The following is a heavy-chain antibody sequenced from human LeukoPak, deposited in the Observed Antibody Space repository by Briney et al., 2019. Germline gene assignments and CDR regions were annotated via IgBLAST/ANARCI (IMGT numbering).Heavy chain of an antibody. CDR2: IYPGDSDT. J-gene: IGHJ5*02. CDR3: ARLKPSYCSSTSCFSRNNWFDP. Sequence: GESLKISCKGSGYSFTNYWIGWVRQMLGKGLEWMGIIYPGDSDTTYSPSFQGQVTISADKSISTAYLQWSSLKASDTAMYYCARLKPSYCSSTSCFSRNNWFDPWGQGTLVTVSS. V-gene: IGHV5-51*01. CDR1: GYSFTNYW. D-gene: IGHD2-2*01.